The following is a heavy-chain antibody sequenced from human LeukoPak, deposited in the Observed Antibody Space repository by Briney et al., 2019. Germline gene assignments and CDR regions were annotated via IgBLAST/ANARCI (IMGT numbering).Heavy chain of an antibody. J-gene: IGHJ6*03. Sequence: ASVKVSCKASGYTFTSYDINWVRQATGQGLEWMGWMNPNSGNTGYAQKFQGRVTMTRNTSISTAYMELSSLRSEDTAVYYCARGPYSSSWYRGYHYYYYYMDVWGKGTTVTISS. CDR2: MNPNSGNT. CDR1: GYTFTSYD. CDR3: ARGPYSSSWYRGYHYYYYYMDV. D-gene: IGHD6-13*01. V-gene: IGHV1-8*01.